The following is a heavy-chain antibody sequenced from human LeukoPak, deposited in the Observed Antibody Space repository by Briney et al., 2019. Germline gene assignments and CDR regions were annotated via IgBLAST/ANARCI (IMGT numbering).Heavy chain of an antibody. J-gene: IGHJ3*02. D-gene: IGHD4-23*01. CDR3: AREQDYGSSHDAFDI. V-gene: IGHV3-21*01. Sequence: GGSLRLSCAASGFTFSNHIINWVRQAPGKGLEWVSGISSRSSYIYYADSVKGRFTISRDNAKNSLYLQMNSLRAEDSAVYYCAREQDYGSSHDAFDIWGQGTMVTVSS. CDR2: ISSRSSYI. CDR1: GFTFSNHI.